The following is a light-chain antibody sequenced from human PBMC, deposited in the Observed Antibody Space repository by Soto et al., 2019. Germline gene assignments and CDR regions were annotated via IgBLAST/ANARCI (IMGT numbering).Light chain of an antibody. CDR1: QSISSW. CDR2: DAS. V-gene: IGKV1-5*01. CDR3: QQYNSYWT. Sequence: DIQMTQSPCTLAASVGYRVTITFRASQSISSWLAWYQQKPGKAPKLLIYDASSLESGVPSRFSGSGSGTEFTLTISSLQPDDFATYYCQQYNSYWTFGQGTKVDIK. J-gene: IGKJ1*01.